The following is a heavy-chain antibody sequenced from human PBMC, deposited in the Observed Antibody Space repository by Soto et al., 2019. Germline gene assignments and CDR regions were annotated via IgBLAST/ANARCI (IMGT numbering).Heavy chain of an antibody. V-gene: IGHV3-7*01. CDR3: ARVPVEMATTHFDY. Sequence: EVQLVESGGGLVQPGGSLRLSCAASGFTFSSYWMSWVRQAPGKGLEWVANIKQDGSEKYYVDCVKGRVTISRDNAKNSLYLQMNSLRAEDTAVYYCARVPVEMATTHFDYWGQGTLVTVSS. D-gene: IGHD5-12*01. J-gene: IGHJ4*02. CDR1: GFTFSSYW. CDR2: IKQDGSEK.